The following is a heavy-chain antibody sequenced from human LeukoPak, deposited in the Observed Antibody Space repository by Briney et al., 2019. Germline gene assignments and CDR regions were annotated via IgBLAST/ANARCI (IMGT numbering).Heavy chain of an antibody. CDR3: ARAVNGGSSFDY. V-gene: IGHV3-66*02. CDR1: GFTVSSNY. D-gene: IGHD2-8*01. Sequence: PGGSLRLSCAASGFTVSSNYMSWVRQAPGKGLEWVSVIYSGGSTYYADSVKGRVTISRDNPKNTLYLQMNSLRAEDTAVYYCARAVNGGSSFDYWGQGTLVTVSS. CDR2: IYSGGST. J-gene: IGHJ4*02.